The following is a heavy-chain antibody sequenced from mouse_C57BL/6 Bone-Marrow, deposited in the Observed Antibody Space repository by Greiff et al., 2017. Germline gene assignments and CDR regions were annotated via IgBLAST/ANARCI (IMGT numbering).Heavy chain of an antibody. CDR2: IHPNSGRT. CDR1: GYTFTSYW. Sequence: VKLVESGAELVKPGASVTLSCKASGYTFTSYWMHWVKQRPGQGLEWIGMIHPNSGRTTYNEKFKSKAPLTVDKSTSTAYMQLSSLTSEDAAVYYCASEGITTVVASFDDWGQGTTLTVSS. D-gene: IGHD1-1*01. J-gene: IGHJ2*01. V-gene: IGHV1-64*01. CDR3: ASEGITTVVASFDD.